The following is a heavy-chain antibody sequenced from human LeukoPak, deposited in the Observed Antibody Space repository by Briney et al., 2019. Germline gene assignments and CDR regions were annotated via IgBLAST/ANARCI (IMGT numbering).Heavy chain of an antibody. D-gene: IGHD3-22*01. J-gene: IGHJ6*02. Sequence: PGGSLRLSCAASGFTVSSNYMSWVRQAPGKGLEWVSVTYSGGSTYYADSVKGRFTISRDNSKNTLYLQMNSLRAEDTAVYYCARDSSNYYDSSGYYYYYGMDVWGQGSTVTVSS. CDR3: ARDSSNYYDSSGYYYYYGMDV. V-gene: IGHV3-66*02. CDR1: GFTVSSNY. CDR2: TYSGGST.